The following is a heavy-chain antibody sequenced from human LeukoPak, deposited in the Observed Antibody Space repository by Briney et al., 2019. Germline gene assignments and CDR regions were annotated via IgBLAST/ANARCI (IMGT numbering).Heavy chain of an antibody. V-gene: IGHV3-72*01. D-gene: IGHD4-23*01. J-gene: IGHJ3*02. CDR1: GFIFSDYI. CDR2: IRTRINSSTT. CDR3: SRDGGEGGNSAFDI. Sequence: GGSLRLSCAASGFIFSDYIMDWVRQAPGKGLEWVGRIRTRINSSTTEYAASVKGRFTISRDDSKNSMYLHMNSLKAEDTTVYHCSRDGGEGGNSAFDIWGQGTMVTVSS.